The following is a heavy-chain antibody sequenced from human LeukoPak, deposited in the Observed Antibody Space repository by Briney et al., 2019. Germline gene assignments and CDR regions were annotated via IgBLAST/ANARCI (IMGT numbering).Heavy chain of an antibody. D-gene: IGHD3-10*01. CDR1: GFTVSSNS. CDR3: ARDSPWFGEYQGAFDY. J-gene: IGHJ4*02. Sequence: PGGSLRLSCTVSGFTVSSNSMSWVRQAPGKGLEWVAVISYDGSNKYYADSVKGRFTISRDNSKNTLYLQMNSLRAEDTAVYYCARDSPWFGEYQGAFDYWGQGTLVTVSS. V-gene: IGHV3-30*03. CDR2: ISYDGSNK.